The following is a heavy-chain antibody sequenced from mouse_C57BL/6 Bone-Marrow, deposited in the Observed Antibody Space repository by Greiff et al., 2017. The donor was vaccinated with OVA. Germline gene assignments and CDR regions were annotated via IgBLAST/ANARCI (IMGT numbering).Heavy chain of an antibody. CDR2: ISYDGSN. J-gene: IGHJ3*01. Sequence: EVQLQQSGPGLVKPSQSLSLTCSVTGYSITSGYYWNWIRQFPGNKLEWMGYISYDGSNNYNPSLKNRISITRDTSKNQFFLKLNSVTTEDTATYYCARGLTGNYAMDYWGQGTLVTVSA. V-gene: IGHV3-6*01. D-gene: IGHD4-1*01. CDR3: ARGLTGNYAMDY. CDR1: GYSITSGYY.